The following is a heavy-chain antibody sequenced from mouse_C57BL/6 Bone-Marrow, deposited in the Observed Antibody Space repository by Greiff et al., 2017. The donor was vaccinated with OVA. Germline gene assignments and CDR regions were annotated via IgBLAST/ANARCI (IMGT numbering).Heavy chain of an antibody. Sequence: EVHLVESGGGLVKPGGSLKLSCAASGFTFSSYTMSWVRQTPEKRLEWVATISGGGGNTYYPDSVKGRFTISRDNAKNTLYLQMSSLRSEDTALYYCARGEAAWFAYWGQGTLVTVSA. J-gene: IGHJ3*01. CDR2: ISGGGGNT. V-gene: IGHV5-9*01. CDR1: GFTFSSYT. CDR3: ARGEAAWFAY.